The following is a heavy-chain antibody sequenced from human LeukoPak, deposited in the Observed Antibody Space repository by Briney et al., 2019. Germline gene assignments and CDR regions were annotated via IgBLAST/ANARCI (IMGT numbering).Heavy chain of an antibody. Sequence: GGSLRLSCAASGFTFSSYAVSWVRQAPGKGLEWVSAISGSGGSTYYADSVKGRFTISRDISKNTLYLQMNSLRAEDTAVYYCAKNSAYSGSYFVDYWGQGTPVTVSS. J-gene: IGHJ4*02. CDR1: GFTFSSYA. CDR3: AKNSAYSGSYFVDY. V-gene: IGHV3-23*01. D-gene: IGHD1-26*01. CDR2: ISGSGGST.